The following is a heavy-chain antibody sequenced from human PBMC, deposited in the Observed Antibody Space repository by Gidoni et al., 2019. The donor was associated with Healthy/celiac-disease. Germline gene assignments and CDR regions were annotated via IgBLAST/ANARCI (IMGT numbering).Heavy chain of an antibody. V-gene: IGHV1-2*04. CDR1: GYTFTGYY. CDR3: ARDHGSPTTVVTPRPDWYFDL. D-gene: IGHD4-17*01. CDR2: INPNSGGT. J-gene: IGHJ2*01. Sequence: QVQLVQSGAEVKKPGASVKVSCKASGYTFTGYYMHWVRQAPGQGLEWMGWINPNSGGTNYAQKFQGWVTMTRDTSISTAYMELSRLRSDDTAVYYCARDHGSPTTVVTPRPDWYFDLWGRGTLVTVSS.